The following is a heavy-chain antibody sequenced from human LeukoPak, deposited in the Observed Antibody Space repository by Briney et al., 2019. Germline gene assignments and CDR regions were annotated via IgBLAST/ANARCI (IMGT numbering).Heavy chain of an antibody. J-gene: IGHJ5*02. CDR3: GRGRGYNWFDP. Sequence: ASVKVSCKASGYSFTGHHVHWVRQAPGQGPEWMGWVHPTNGATSSAPKFQGRVTMTTDTSISTAYMELSRLTSDDTAVYYCGRGRGYNWFDPWGQGTLVTVSS. D-gene: IGHD5-12*01. CDR1: GYSFTGHH. CDR2: VHPTNGAT. V-gene: IGHV1-2*02.